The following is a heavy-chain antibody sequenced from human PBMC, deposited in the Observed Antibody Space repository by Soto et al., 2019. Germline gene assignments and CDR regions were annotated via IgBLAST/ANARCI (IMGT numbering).Heavy chain of an antibody. Sequence: ASVKVSCKASGYTFTDHYMYWVRQAPGQGPEWMGGINPNSGGAIYAQKFQGRVTMTRDTSISTAYMELSRLTSDDTAVYYCARDPIGGGAPYYFDYWGQGTLVTVSS. D-gene: IGHD3-16*01. CDR2: INPNSGGA. V-gene: IGHV1-2*02. CDR3: ARDPIGGGAPYYFDY. J-gene: IGHJ4*02. CDR1: GYTFTDHY.